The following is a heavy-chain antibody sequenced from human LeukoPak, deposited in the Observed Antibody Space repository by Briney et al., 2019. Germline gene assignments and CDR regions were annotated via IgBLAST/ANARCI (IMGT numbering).Heavy chain of an antibody. Sequence: SGTLSLTCAVSGGSISSSNWWSWVRQPPGKGLEWIGEIYHSGSTNYNPSLKSRVTILEDKSKNQFSLKMSSVTAADTAVYYCARLSLKVLEWSPTKGKETHYFDYWGQGTLVTVSS. D-gene: IGHD3-3*01. J-gene: IGHJ4*02. CDR2: IYHSGST. CDR3: ARLSLKVLEWSPTKGKETHYFDY. CDR1: GGSISSSNW. V-gene: IGHV4-4*02.